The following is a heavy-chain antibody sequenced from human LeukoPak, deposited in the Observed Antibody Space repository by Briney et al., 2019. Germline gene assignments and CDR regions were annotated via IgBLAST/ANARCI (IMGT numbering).Heavy chain of an antibody. CDR2: TYYRSKWYN. Sequence: SQTLSLTCAISGDSVSSNSAAWNWIRQSPSRGLEWLGRTYYRSKWYNDYAVSVKSRITINPDTSKNQFSLQLNSVTPEDSAVYYCASSRYRTMVRGNIFLAAWFDPWGQGTLVTVSS. CDR1: GDSVSSNSAA. D-gene: IGHD3-10*01. CDR3: ASSRYRTMVRGNIFLAAWFDP. V-gene: IGHV6-1*01. J-gene: IGHJ5*02.